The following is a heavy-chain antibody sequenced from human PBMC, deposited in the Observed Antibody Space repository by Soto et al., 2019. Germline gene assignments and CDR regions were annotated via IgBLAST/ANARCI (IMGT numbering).Heavy chain of an antibody. D-gene: IGHD2-15*01. V-gene: IGHV3-23*01. CDR2: ISGSGGST. J-gene: IGHJ6*02. CDR3: AKDRYCSGGSCYFNGMDV. CDR1: GFTFTTDW. Sequence: GGSLRLSCAPSGFTFTTDWINCVRQAPGKGLEWVSAISGSGGSTYYADSVKGRLTISRDNSKNTLYLQMNSLRAEDTAVYYCAKDRYCSGGSCYFNGMDVWGQGTTVTVSS.